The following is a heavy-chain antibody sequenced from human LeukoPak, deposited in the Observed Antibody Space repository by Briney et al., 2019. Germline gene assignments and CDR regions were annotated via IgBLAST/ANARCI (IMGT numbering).Heavy chain of an antibody. D-gene: IGHD3-3*01. J-gene: IGHJ4*02. CDR3: GSPQYYGFWGGADY. CDR1: GFTFSSYA. Sequence: PGGSLRLSCAASGFTFSSYAMTWVRQAPGKGLEWVSAISASGGTHYADSVKGRFTISRDNSKNTLFLQMNNLRAEDTAVYYCGSPQYYGFWGGADYWGQGTLVTVSS. V-gene: IGHV3-23*01. CDR2: ISASGGT.